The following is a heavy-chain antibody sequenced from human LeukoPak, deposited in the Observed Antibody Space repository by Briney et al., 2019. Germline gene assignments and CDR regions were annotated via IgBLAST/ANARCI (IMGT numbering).Heavy chain of an antibody. CDR3: ARPYGGSYYSDS. V-gene: IGHV3-33*01. CDR2: IWYDGINK. Sequence: PGGSLRLSCAASGYIFSSYGMHWVRQAPGKGLEWVAVIWYDGINKYYADSVKGRFTISRDNSKNTLYLQTNSLRAEDTAVYYCARPYGGSYYSDSWGQGTLVTVSS. D-gene: IGHD4-23*01. J-gene: IGHJ4*02. CDR1: GYIFSSYG.